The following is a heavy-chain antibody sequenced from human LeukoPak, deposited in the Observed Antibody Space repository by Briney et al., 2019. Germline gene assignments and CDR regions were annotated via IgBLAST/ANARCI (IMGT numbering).Heavy chain of an antibody. CDR3: ARDRGATSSASYMDV. D-gene: IGHD2-2*01. CDR2: VSSEGSKT. Sequence: GGSLRLSCVASGYTFSDHWMHWVRQAPGKGLVWVSRVSSEGSKTIYADSVKGGFTIYRDNAKNTLYLQMNSLRADDTAVYYCARDRGATSSASYMDVWGKGTMVTVSS. V-gene: IGHV3-74*01. J-gene: IGHJ6*03. CDR1: GYTFSDHW.